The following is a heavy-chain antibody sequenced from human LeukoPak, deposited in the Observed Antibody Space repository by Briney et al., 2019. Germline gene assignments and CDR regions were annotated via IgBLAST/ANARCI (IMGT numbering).Heavy chain of an antibody. CDR1: GFTFSSYA. V-gene: IGHV3-7*03. Sequence: GGSLRLSCAASGFTFSSYAMSWVRQAPGKGLEWVANIKQDGSEKYYVASVKGRFTISRDNAKNSLYLQMNSLRAEDTAVYYCAKGRVGHSPGYYYGNDAFDIWGQGTMVTVSS. D-gene: IGHD3-22*01. CDR2: IKQDGSEK. J-gene: IGHJ3*02. CDR3: AKGRVGHSPGYYYGNDAFDI.